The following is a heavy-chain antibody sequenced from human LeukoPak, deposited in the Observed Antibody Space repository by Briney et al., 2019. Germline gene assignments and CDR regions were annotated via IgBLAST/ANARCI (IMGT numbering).Heavy chain of an antibody. CDR1: GFTVNSNY. CDR2: LYSDGRT. D-gene: IGHD2-15*01. V-gene: IGHV3-53*01. CDR3: ARGGGYYPIDY. Sequence: GGSLRLSCAASGFTVNSNYMNWVRQAPGKGLEWVSVLYSDGRTYYADSVNGRFTISRDTSKNTLYLQVNSLRAEDTAVYYCARGGGYYPIDYWGQGTLVTVSS. J-gene: IGHJ4*02.